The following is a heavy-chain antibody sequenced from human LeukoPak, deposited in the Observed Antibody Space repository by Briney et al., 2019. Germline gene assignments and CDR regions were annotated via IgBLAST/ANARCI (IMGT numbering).Heavy chain of an antibody. J-gene: IGHJ6*02. V-gene: IGHV3-9*01. CDR2: INWNGGGT. Sequence: GGSLRLSCAATGFTFKDYGMHWVRQPPGKGLEWVSSINWNGGGTDYADSVKGRFTISRDNAKNSLYLQLSSLRPEDTALYYCAKHMRVTNTYSFFGLDVWGQGTTVTVSS. CDR3: AKHMRVTNTYSFFGLDV. CDR1: GFTFKDYG. D-gene: IGHD1-26*01.